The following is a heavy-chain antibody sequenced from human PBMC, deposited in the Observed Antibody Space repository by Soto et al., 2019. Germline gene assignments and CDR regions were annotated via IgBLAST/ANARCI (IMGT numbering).Heavy chain of an antibody. CDR3: ARDGERAVAGFGY. J-gene: IGHJ4*02. CDR1: GGSISSYY. CDR2: IYYSGST. D-gene: IGHD6-19*01. Sequence: QVQLQESGPGLVKPSETLSLTCTVSGGSISSYYWSWIRQPPGKGLEWIGYIYYSGSTNYNPSLKSRVTISVDTSKNQFSLKLSSVTAADTAVYYCARDGERAVAGFGYWGQGTLVTVSS. V-gene: IGHV4-59*01.